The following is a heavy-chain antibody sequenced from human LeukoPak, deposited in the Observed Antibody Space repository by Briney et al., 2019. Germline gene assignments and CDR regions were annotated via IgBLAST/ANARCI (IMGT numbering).Heavy chain of an antibody. D-gene: IGHD2-2*01. Sequence: GGSLRLSCAASGFTFSSYAMSWVRQAPGKGLEWVGRIKSKIHGGTIDYAAPVKGRFTISRDDSENTVYLQMSSLRTEDTAMYYCTTSPVPSIDYWGQGIQVTVSS. CDR1: GFTFSSYA. CDR2: IKSKIHGGTI. CDR3: TTSPVPSIDY. J-gene: IGHJ4*02. V-gene: IGHV3-15*01.